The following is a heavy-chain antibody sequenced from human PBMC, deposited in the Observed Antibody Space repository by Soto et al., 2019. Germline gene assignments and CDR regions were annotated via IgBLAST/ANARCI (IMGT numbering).Heavy chain of an antibody. V-gene: IGHV3-30*18. CDR2: ISYDGSNK. CDR3: AKDTVRGPDAANGYYYGMDV. CDR1: GFTFSSYG. Sequence: PGGSLRLSCAASGFTFSSYGMHWVRQAPGKGLEWVAVISYDGSNKYYADSVKGRFTISRDNSKNTLYLQMNSLRAEDTVMYYCAKDTVRGPDAANGYYYGMDVWGQGPTVTVSS. D-gene: IGHD3-10*01. J-gene: IGHJ6*01.